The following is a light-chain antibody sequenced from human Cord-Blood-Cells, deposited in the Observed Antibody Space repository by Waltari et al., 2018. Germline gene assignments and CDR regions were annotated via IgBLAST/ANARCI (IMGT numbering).Light chain of an antibody. Sequence: SYVLTQPPSVSVAPGTTARITCGGNNIGSKSVDWYQQKPGQAPVLVVYDDNDRPSGIPERFSGSNSGNTATLTISSVEAGDEADYYCQVWDSSSDHWVFGGGTKLTVL. CDR2: DDN. CDR1: NIGSKS. J-gene: IGLJ3*02. V-gene: IGLV3-21*03. CDR3: QVWDSSSDHWV.